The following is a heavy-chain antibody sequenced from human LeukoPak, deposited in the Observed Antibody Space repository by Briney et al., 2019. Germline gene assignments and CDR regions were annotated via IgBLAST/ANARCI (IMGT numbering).Heavy chain of an antibody. CDR2: IQNSVTSY. D-gene: IGHD1-26*01. CDR3: LRSPQLDP. Sequence: PSETLSLTCTVSGGSISSYYWSWVRQPPGKGLEWIGYIQNSVTSYTDNPSLQSRVTTSVDTSKNQFSLKLTSVTAADTAVYYCLRSPQLDPWGQGNLVTVSS. V-gene: IGHV4-59*03. J-gene: IGHJ5*02. CDR1: GGSISSYY.